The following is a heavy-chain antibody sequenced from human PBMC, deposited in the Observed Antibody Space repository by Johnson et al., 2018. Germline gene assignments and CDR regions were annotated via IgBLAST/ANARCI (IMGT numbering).Heavy chain of an antibody. V-gene: IGHV3-30*18. Sequence: QVQLVEAGGGVVQPGRSLRLACAASGFTFSGYGMHWVRQAPDKGLEWVAVILYDGSNKYYADSVKGRFTISRDNSKNTLYLQMNSRSTEDTAVYYCAKRGGSRRHSYHYMDVWGKVTTGTVSS. CDR2: ILYDGSNK. D-gene: IGHD3-10*01. J-gene: IGHJ6*03. CDR1: GFTFSGYG. CDR3: AKRGGSRRHSYHYMDV.